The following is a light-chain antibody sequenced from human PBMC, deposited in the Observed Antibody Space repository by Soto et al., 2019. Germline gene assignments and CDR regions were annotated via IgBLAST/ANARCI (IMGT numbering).Light chain of an antibody. CDR3: QQYGSSPST. V-gene: IGKV3-20*01. CDR1: QSVSSNY. Sequence: EIVLTQSTGTLSLSPGERATLSCMASQSVSSNYITWYQQKPGQAPRRLIFGASSRATDIPDRFSGSGSGTDFTLTISRLEPEDFAVYYCQQYGSSPSTFGQGHKVESK. CDR2: GAS. J-gene: IGKJ1*01.